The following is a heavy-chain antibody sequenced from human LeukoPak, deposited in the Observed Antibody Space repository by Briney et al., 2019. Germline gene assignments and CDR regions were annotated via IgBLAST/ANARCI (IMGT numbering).Heavy chain of an antibody. J-gene: IGHJ4*02. V-gene: IGHV4-59*01. CDR1: GGSISSYY. D-gene: IGHD4-17*01. Sequence: PSETLSLTCTVSGGSISSYYWSWIRQPPGKGLEWIGYIYYTGSTYYNPSLKSRVTISVDTSKNQFSLKLSSVTAADTAVYYCARGATVTTGFDSWGQGTLVTVSS. CDR3: ARGATVTTGFDS. CDR2: IYYTGST.